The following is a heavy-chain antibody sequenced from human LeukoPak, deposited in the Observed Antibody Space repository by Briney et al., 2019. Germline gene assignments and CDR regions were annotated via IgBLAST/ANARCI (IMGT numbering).Heavy chain of an antibody. V-gene: IGHV3-11*04. Sequence: PGGSLRLSCAASGFTFSDYYMSWIRQAPGKGLEWVSYISSSGSTIYYADSVKGRFTISRDNAKNSLYLQMNSLRAEDTAVYYCARALYSSSWYDVGGLDPWGQGTLVTVSS. D-gene: IGHD6-13*01. J-gene: IGHJ5*02. CDR3: ARALYSSSWYDVGGLDP. CDR2: ISSSGSTI. CDR1: GFTFSDYY.